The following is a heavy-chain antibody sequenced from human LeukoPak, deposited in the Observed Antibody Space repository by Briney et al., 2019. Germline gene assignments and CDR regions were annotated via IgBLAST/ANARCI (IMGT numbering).Heavy chain of an antibody. D-gene: IGHD6-13*01. CDR1: GFTFSSYS. Sequence: GGSLRLSCAVSGFTFSSYSMNWVRQAPGKGLEWVSSISTSSSYIYYADSVKGRFIISRDNAKNSLYLQMNSLRAEDTAVYYCARVASSSWYSPDYWGQGTLVTVSS. J-gene: IGHJ4*02. V-gene: IGHV3-21*01. CDR2: ISTSSSYI. CDR3: ARVASSSWYSPDY.